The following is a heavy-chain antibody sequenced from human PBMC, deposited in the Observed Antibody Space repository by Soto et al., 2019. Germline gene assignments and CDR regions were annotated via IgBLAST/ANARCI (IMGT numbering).Heavy chain of an antibody. J-gene: IGHJ4*02. Sequence: PGGSLRLSCAASGFTFSSYWMSWVRQAPGKGLEWVANIKQDGSEKYYVDSVKGRFTISRDNAKNSLYLQMNSLRAEDAAVYYCARLVAAGEFDYWGQGTLVTVSS. D-gene: IGHD7-27*01. CDR2: IKQDGSEK. CDR1: GFTFSSYW. CDR3: ARLVAAGEFDY. V-gene: IGHV3-7*03.